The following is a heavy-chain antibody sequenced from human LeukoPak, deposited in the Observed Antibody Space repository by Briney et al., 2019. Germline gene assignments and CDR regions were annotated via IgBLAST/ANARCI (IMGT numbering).Heavy chain of an antibody. CDR3: ARSRYDYIWGIDY. V-gene: IGHV3-74*01. D-gene: IGHD3-16*01. CDR1: GFTFSNYW. J-gene: IGHJ4*02. CDR2: LNSDGSST. Sequence: GGSLRLSCAASGFTFSNYWMHWVRQAPGKGLVWVSRLNSDGSSTNYADSVKGRFTISRDNAKNTLYLQMNSLRDEDTAVFYCARSRYDYIWGIDYWGQGTLVTISS.